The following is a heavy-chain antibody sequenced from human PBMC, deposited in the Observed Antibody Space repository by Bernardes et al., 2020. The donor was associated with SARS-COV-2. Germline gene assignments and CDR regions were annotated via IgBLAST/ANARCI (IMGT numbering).Heavy chain of an antibody. V-gene: IGHV2-5*02. CDR1: GFSLSTSGVG. Sequence: SGPTLVKPTQTLTLTCTFSGFSLSTSGVGVGWIRQPPGKALEWLALIYWDDDKRYSPSVKSRLTITKDTSKNQVVLTMNNMDPVHTATYYCALGGVTTPFDYWGQRTLVTVSS. CDR3: ALGGVTTPFDY. J-gene: IGHJ4*02. CDR2: IYWDDDK. D-gene: IGHD4-17*01.